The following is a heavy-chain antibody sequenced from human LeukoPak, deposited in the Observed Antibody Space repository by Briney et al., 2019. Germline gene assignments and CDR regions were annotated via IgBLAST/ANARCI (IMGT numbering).Heavy chain of an antibody. CDR3: ARLSAAVHLGAFHI. Sequence: SETLSLTCTVSGGSLSTYYWGWIRQPPGKGLEWIGYIHTSGSSNKNPSPKRRVTISLDTSRNEYSLRLSSVSAADTAVYYCARLSAAVHLGAFHIWGQGTIVSVSS. J-gene: IGHJ3*02. CDR1: GGSLSTYY. CDR2: IHTSGSS. D-gene: IGHD3-3*01. V-gene: IGHV4-4*09.